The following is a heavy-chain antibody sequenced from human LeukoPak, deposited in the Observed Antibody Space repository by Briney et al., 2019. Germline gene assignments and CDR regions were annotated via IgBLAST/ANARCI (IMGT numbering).Heavy chain of an antibody. CDR2: ISGSGGST. D-gene: IGHD4-17*01. J-gene: IGHJ5*01. V-gene: IGHV3-23*01. CDR3: AKDQGWNSGDYPNWFDS. Sequence: PGGSLRLSCAASGFTFSSYAMSWVRQAPGKGLEWVSAISGSGGSTYYADSVKGRFTISRDNSKNTLYLQMNTLRVEDTAVYYCAKDQGWNSGDYPNWFDSWGQGTLVTVSS. CDR1: GFTFSSYA.